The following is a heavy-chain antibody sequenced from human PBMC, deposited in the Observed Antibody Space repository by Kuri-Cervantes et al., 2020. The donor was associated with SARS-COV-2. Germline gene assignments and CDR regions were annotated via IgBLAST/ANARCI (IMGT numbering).Heavy chain of an antibody. Sequence: CAASGFTFSSYWMSWVRQAPGKGLEWVANIKQDGSEKYYVDSVKGRFTISRDNAKNSLYLQMNSLRAEDTAVYYCARRFHQYQLPHWYFDLWGRGTLVTVSS. D-gene: IGHD2-2*01. CDR2: IKQDGSEK. V-gene: IGHV3-7*01. CDR1: GFTFSSYW. J-gene: IGHJ2*01. CDR3: ARRFHQYQLPHWYFDL.